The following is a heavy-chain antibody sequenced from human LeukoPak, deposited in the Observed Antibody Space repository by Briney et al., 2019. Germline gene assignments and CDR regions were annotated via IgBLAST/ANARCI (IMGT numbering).Heavy chain of an antibody. Sequence: PGGSLRLSCAASGFTFSSSAMAWVRHAPGKGLEWVSTISYSGSGTYYADSVKGRFTISRDNSKNTLYLQMNSLRAEDTAVYYCARPWSSSGNQEAFNYYYYGMDVWGQGTTVTVSS. D-gene: IGHD6-13*01. V-gene: IGHV3-23*01. CDR3: ARPWSSSGNQEAFNYYYYGMDV. CDR1: GFTFSSSA. J-gene: IGHJ6*02. CDR2: ISYSGSGT.